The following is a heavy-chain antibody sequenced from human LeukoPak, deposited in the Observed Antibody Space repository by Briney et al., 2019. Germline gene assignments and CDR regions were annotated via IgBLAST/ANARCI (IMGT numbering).Heavy chain of an antibody. J-gene: IGHJ4*02. D-gene: IGHD4-17*01. CDR3: ARERGDYFTPDY. CDR2: IAYDGSNE. Sequence: GSSLTLTCAASEFTFSDCVMHWVRQAPGKGLEWVAVIAYDGSNEYYAESVKGRFVISRDNYKNTLYLQMNSLRPEDTAVYYCARERGDYFTPDYWGQGTLVTVSS. CDR1: EFTFSDCV. V-gene: IGHV3-30*09.